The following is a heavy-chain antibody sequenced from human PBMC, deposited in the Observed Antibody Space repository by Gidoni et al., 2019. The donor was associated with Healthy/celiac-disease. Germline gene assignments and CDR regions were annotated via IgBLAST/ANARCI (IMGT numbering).Heavy chain of an antibody. Sequence: QVQLVQSGAEVKKPGASVKVSCKASGYTFTGYYMHWVRQAPGQGLEWMGWINPNSGGTNYAQKFQGRVTMTRDTSISTAYMELSRLRSDDTAVYYCAREGYYDSSGYYSPKETYYYYGMDVWGQGTTVTVSS. CDR2: INPNSGGT. CDR1: GYTFTGYY. CDR3: AREGYYDSSGYYSPKETYYYYGMDV. V-gene: IGHV1-2*02. J-gene: IGHJ6*02. D-gene: IGHD3-22*01.